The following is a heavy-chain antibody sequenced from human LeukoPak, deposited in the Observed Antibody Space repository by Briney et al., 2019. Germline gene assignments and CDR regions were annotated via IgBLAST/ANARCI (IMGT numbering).Heavy chain of an antibody. Sequence: SQTLSLTCAISGDSVSSNTATWHWIRQSPSRGLEWLARTYFRSKWIYDYAPSLKSRLTISPDTSKNQFALQLNSVTAEDTAVYFCARAGLGYYDYWGQGTLATVSS. V-gene: IGHV6-1*01. CDR3: ARAGLGYYDY. CDR1: GDSVSSNTAT. J-gene: IGHJ4*02. D-gene: IGHD3-22*01. CDR2: TYFRSKWIY.